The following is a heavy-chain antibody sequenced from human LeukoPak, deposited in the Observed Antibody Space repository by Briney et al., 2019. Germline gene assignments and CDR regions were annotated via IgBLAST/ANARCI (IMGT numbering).Heavy chain of an antibody. CDR2: IYHSGST. Sequence: SETLSLTCTVSGGSITSNNYYWGWIRQSPGKGLEWIGSIYHSGSTYYNPSLKSRVTISVDTSKNQFSLKLSSVTAADTAVYYCARVWLLDAFDIWGQGTMVTVSS. D-gene: IGHD5-12*01. CDR3: ARVWLLDAFDI. V-gene: IGHV4-39*07. J-gene: IGHJ3*02. CDR1: GGSITSNNYY.